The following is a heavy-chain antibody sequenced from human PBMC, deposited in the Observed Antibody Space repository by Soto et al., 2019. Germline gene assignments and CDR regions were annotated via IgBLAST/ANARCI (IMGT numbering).Heavy chain of an antibody. V-gene: IGHV4-59*12. CDR2: IYHSGST. CDR1: GGSISSYY. CDR3: ARVILIGTYGMDV. Sequence: PSETLSLTCTVSGGSISSYYWSWIGQPPGKGLEWIGEIYHSGSTNYNPSLKSRVTISVDKSKNQFSLKLSSVTAADTAVYYCARVILIGTYGMDVWGQGTTVPVSS. J-gene: IGHJ6*02. D-gene: IGHD3-9*01.